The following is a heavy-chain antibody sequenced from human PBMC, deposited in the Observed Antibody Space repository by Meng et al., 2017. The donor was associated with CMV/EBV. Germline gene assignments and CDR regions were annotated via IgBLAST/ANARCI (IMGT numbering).Heavy chain of an antibody. D-gene: IGHD2-2*01. CDR1: GGTFSSYA. Sequence: SVKVSCKASGGTFSSYAISWVRRAPGQGLEWMGGIIPIFGTANYAQKFQGRVTITTDESTSTAYLELSSLRSEDTAVYYCARGDKIVVVPAAMGYYYYGMDVWGQGTTVTVSS. CDR2: IIPIFGTA. J-gene: IGHJ6*02. V-gene: IGHV1-69*05. CDR3: ARGDKIVVVPAAMGYYYYGMDV.